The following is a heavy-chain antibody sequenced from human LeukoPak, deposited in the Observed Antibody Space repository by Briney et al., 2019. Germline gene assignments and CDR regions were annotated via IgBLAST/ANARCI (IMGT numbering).Heavy chain of an antibody. V-gene: IGHV4-39*06. CDR1: GGSISRSGYF. CDR2: INDSGNT. CDR3: ARIGECNNGIFANWSDP. Sequence: SETLSLTCTVSGGSISRSGYFWGWIRQPPGKELEWIGIINDSGNTHYSSSLKSRVTISVDTSKNQFTLKRNSVTAADTAEYYCARIGECNNGIFANWSDPWGQGTLVTVSS. D-gene: IGHD2-8*01. J-gene: IGHJ5*02.